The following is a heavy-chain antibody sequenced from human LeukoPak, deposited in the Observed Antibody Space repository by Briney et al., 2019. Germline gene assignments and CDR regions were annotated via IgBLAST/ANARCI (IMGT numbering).Heavy chain of an antibody. CDR2: IIPILGIA. J-gene: IGHJ5*02. CDR1: GGTFSSYA. Sequence: ASVKVSCKASGGTFSSYAISWVRQAPGQGLEWMGRIIPILGIANYAQKFQGRVTMTRDTSTSTAYMELRSLRSDDTAVYYCARVYNSLGFFSTWGQGTLVTVSS. CDR3: ARVYNSLGFFST. D-gene: IGHD1-20*01. V-gene: IGHV1-69*04.